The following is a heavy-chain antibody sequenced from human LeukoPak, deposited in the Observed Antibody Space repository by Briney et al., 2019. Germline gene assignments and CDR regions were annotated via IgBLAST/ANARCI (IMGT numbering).Heavy chain of an antibody. CDR1: GYASTSYG. CDR2: ISAYNGNT. V-gene: IGHV1-18*01. D-gene: IGHD3-22*01. J-gene: IGHJ4*02. Sequence: GASVKVSCKASGYASTSYGISWVRQAPGQGLEWMGWISAYNGNTNYAQKLQGRVTMTTDTSTSTAYMELRSLRSDDTAVYYCARDQYYYDSSGYYSVYWGQGTLVTVSS. CDR3: ARDQYYYDSSGYYSVY.